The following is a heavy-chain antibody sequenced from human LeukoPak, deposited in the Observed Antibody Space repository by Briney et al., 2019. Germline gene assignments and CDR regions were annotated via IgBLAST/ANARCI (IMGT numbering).Heavy chain of an antibody. Sequence: SETLSLTCAVYGGSFSSYYWSWIRQPPGKGLEWIGYIYYSGSTNYNPSLKSRVTISVDTSKNQFSLKLSSVTAADTAVYYCARGRYSIAAAPYYYYMDVWGKGTTVTVSS. V-gene: IGHV4-59*01. CDR3: ARGRYSIAAAPYYYYMDV. CDR1: GGSFSSYY. CDR2: IYYSGST. D-gene: IGHD6-13*01. J-gene: IGHJ6*03.